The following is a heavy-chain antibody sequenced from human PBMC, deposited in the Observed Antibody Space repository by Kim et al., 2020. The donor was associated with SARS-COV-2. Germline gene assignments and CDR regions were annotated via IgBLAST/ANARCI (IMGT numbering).Heavy chain of an antibody. J-gene: IGHJ4*02. Sequence: SYIYYADSVKGRFTISRDNAKNSLYLQMNSLRAEDTAVYYCMKTGSPDYWGQGTLVTVSS. CDR3: MKTGSPDY. D-gene: IGHD3-9*01. CDR2: SYI. V-gene: IGHV3-21*01.